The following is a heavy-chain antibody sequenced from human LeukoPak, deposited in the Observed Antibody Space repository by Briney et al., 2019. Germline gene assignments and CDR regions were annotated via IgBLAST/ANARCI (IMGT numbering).Heavy chain of an antibody. CDR3: ARMRAPRGWLDL. D-gene: IGHD5-24*01. J-gene: IGHJ2*01. Sequence: SETLSLTCTVSGGSISSYYWSWIRQPPGKELEWIGYIYYSGSTNYNPSLKSRVTISVDTSKNQFSLKLSSVIAADTAGYYCARMRAPRGWLDLWGRGTLVTVSS. CDR2: IYYSGST. CDR1: GGSISSYY. V-gene: IGHV4-59*01.